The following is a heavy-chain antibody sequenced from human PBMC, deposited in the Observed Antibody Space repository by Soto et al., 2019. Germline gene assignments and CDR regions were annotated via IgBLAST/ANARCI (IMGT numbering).Heavy chain of an antibody. CDR3: ARDSDTGMEELDY. D-gene: IGHD5-18*01. Sequence: PGGSLRLSCAASGFTVSSDYMNWVRQAPGKGLEWVSVIYSGSSTYYADSVKGRFTISRDNSKNTLYLQMNSLRAEDTAVYYCARDSDTGMEELDYWGQGTLVTVSS. V-gene: IGHV3-66*01. CDR1: GFTVSSDY. CDR2: IYSGSST. J-gene: IGHJ4*02.